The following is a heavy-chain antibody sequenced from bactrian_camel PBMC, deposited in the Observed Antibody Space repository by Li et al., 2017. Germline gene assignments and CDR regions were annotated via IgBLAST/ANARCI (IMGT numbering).Heavy chain of an antibody. V-gene: IGHV3S1*01. D-gene: IGHD3*01. Sequence: HVQLVESGGDSVQPGGSLRLSCAASGNTDSSALLGWLRQAPGKKRVGVAAIYTGGGSTYYADSVKGRFTISQDNAKNTVYLQMNSLKPEDTAMYYCAARPRVTCYSGSWFIPSYFGYWCQGTQVTVS. CDR3: AARPRVTCYSGSWFIPSYFGY. CDR1: GNTDSSAL. J-gene: IGHJ6*01. CDR2: IYTGGGST.